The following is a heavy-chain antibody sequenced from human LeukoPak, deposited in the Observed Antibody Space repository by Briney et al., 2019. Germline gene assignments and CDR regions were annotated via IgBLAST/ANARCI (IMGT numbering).Heavy chain of an antibody. CDR1: GFTFSSHT. D-gene: IGHD2-21*02. J-gene: IGHJ2*01. CDR2: ISYDGSNK. CDR3: AKGVTGGSYWYFDL. V-gene: IGHV3-30*04. Sequence: GRSLRLSCAASGFTFSSHTMHWVRQAPDKGLEWVAVISYDGSNKYYADTVKGRFTISRDTSKNMLYLQMNSLRAEDTAVYYCAKGVTGGSYWYFDLWGRGTLVTVSS.